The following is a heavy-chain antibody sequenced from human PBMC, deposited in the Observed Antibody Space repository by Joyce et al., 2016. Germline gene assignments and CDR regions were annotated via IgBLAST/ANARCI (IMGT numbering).Heavy chain of an antibody. J-gene: IGHJ4*02. CDR2: ISPKSGDT. D-gene: IGHD2-8*02. CDR1: GYPFTDYS. Sequence: QVQVVQSGAEVKKPGASVRVSCRASGYPFTDYSIHWVRQAPGQGLECMGRISPKSGDTNYAQNFQGRVTMTRDTSSNTAYMELSSLRSDDTAVYYCARGDLLDWGQGTLVTVSS. V-gene: IGHV1-2*06. CDR3: ARGDLLD.